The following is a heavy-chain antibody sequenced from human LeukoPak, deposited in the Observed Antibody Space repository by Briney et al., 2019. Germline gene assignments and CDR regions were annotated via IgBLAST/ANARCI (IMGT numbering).Heavy chain of an antibody. D-gene: IGHD2-2*01. CDR2: IYYSGST. CDR3: ARYQSRGIKGGFDY. Sequence: PSETLPLTCTVSGGSISSYYWSWIRQPPGKGLEWIGYIYYSGSTNYNPSLKGRVTISVDTSKNQFSLKLSSVTAADTAVYYCARYQSRGIKGGFDYWGQGTLVTVSS. J-gene: IGHJ4*02. V-gene: IGHV4-59*01. CDR1: GGSISSYY.